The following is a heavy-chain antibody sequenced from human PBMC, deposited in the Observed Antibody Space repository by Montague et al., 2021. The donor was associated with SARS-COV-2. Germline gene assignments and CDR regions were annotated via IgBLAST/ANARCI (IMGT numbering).Heavy chain of an antibody. CDR2: IYYSGST. D-gene: IGHD2-2*01. CDR3: ARRALGYCSSTCCDTAFDI. Sequence: SETLSLTCTVSGGSISSYYWSWIRQPPGKGLEWIGYIYYSGSTNYNPSLKSRVAISVDTSKNQFSLKLSSVTAADTAVYYCARRALGYCSSTCCDTAFDIWGQGTMVTVSS. J-gene: IGHJ3*02. CDR1: GGSISSYY. V-gene: IGHV4-59*08.